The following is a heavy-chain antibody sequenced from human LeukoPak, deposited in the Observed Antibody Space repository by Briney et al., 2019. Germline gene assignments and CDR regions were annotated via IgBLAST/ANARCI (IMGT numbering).Heavy chain of an antibody. CDR2: ISAYNGNT. D-gene: IGHD6-19*01. V-gene: IGHV1-18*01. CDR1: GYTFTSYG. Sequence: ASVKVSCKASGYTFTSYGISWVRQAPGQGLEWMGWISAYNGNTNYAQKLQGRVTMTTDTSTSTAYMELRSLRSDDTAVYYCARDRYVQQWLIPIDYRGQGTLVTVSS. CDR3: ARDRYVQQWLIPIDY. J-gene: IGHJ4*02.